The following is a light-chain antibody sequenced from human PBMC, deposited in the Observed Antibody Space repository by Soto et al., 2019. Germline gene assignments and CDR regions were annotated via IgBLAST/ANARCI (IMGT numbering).Light chain of an antibody. V-gene: IGKV3-20*01. Sequence: EIVLTQSPGTLSLSPGERATLYCRARQSVSSGYLAWYQQKPGQAPRLLIYAASSRAAGIPDRFSGSGSGTDFTLTISRLEPEDFAVYYCQQYGGPPQTFGQGTKVDIK. CDR3: QQYGGPPQT. CDR2: AAS. CDR1: QSVSSGY. J-gene: IGKJ1*01.